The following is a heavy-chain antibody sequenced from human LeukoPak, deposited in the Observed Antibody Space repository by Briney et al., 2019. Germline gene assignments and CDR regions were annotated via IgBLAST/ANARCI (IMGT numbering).Heavy chain of an antibody. D-gene: IGHD2-15*01. V-gene: IGHV5-51*03. J-gene: IGHJ3*02. Sequence: PGESLKISCKGSGYSFTTYWIGWVRQMPGKGLEWMGIIYPGDSDTRYSPSFQGQVTISADKSISTAYLQWSSLKASDTAMYYCATSVVLRGEDSGAFDIWGQGTMVTVSS. CDR1: GYSFTTYW. CDR2: IYPGDSDT. CDR3: ATSVVLRGEDSGAFDI.